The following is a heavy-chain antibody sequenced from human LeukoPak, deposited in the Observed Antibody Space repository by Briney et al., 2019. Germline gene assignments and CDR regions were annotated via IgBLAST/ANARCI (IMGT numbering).Heavy chain of an antibody. V-gene: IGHV1-46*01. CDR1: GYTFTSYY. D-gene: IGHD1-7*01. CDR3: ARGDNWDYVLDY. J-gene: IGHJ4*02. Sequence: ASVKVSCKPSGYTFTSYYMHWVRQAPGQGLEWMGIINPSGGYTSYAQKFQGRVTMTRDMSTSTVYMELSSLRSEDTAFYYCARGDNWDYVLDYWGQGTLVTVSS. CDR2: INPSGGYT.